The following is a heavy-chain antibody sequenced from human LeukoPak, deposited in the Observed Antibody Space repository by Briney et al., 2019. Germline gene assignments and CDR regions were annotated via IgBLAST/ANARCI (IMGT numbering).Heavy chain of an antibody. J-gene: IGHJ6*03. CDR2: INTDGSSA. CDR1: GFTFSGSW. V-gene: IGHV3-74*01. CDR3: ARGGMGTNGYVNYYYYNMDV. D-gene: IGHD5-18*01. Sequence: GGSLRLSCAASGFTFSGSWMHWVRQGPGKGLVWLSRINTDGSSAVYADSVRGRFTLSRDNAKNTLYPQMNSLRAEDTAVYYCARGGMGTNGYVNYYYYNMDVWGKGTAVTVSS.